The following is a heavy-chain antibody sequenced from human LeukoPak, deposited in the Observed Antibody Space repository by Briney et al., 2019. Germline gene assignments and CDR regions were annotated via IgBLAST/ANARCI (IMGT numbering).Heavy chain of an antibody. V-gene: IGHV4-39*01. CDR2: IYYSANT. CDR3: ARHSWLIGEFVILYNWFDP. D-gene: IGHD3-10*01. CDR1: GFTFSSYG. Sequence: GSLRLSCAASGFTFSSYGMHWVRQPPGKGLEWIGSIYYSANTYYNPSLKSRVTISLDTSKNQFSLKLSSVTAADTAVYYCARHSWLIGEFVILYNWFDPWGQGTLVTVSS. J-gene: IGHJ5*02.